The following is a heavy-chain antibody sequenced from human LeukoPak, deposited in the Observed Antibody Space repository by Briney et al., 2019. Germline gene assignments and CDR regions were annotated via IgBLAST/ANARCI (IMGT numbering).Heavy chain of an antibody. CDR2: IYYSGST. CDR3: ARVAYSSLPFDY. V-gene: IGHV4-31*03. Sequence: SETLSLTCTVSGGSISSGSYYWSWIRQHPGKGLEWIGYIYYSGSTYYNPSLKSRVTISVDTSKNQFSLELSSVTAADTAVYYCARVAYSSLPFDYWGQGTLVTVSS. CDR1: GGSISSGSYY. D-gene: IGHD6-13*01. J-gene: IGHJ4*02.